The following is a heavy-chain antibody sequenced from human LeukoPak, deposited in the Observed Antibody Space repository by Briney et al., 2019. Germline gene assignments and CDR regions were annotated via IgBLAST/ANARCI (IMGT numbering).Heavy chain of an antibody. CDR3: AKERKTTVTTLAIDY. Sequence: GGSLRLSCAASGFTFSSYGMHWVRQAPGKGLEWVAVIWYDGSNKYYADSVKGRFTISRDNSKNTLYLQMNSLRAEDTAVYYCAKERKTTVTTLAIDYWGQGTLVTVSS. D-gene: IGHD4-17*01. CDR2: IWYDGSNK. J-gene: IGHJ4*02. CDR1: GFTFSSYG. V-gene: IGHV3-33*06.